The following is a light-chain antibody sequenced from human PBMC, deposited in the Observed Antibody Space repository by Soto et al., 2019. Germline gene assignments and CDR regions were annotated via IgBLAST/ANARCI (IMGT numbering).Light chain of an antibody. Sequence: DIQMTQSPSSLSASVGDRVTISCRASQSIRNYVSWYQQKQGTAPKLLIRAASTLQSGVPSRFSGSGSGTDFPLTISRLQIEDFATYFCQQNDSTPQTFGQGTNVEI. CDR1: QSIRNY. J-gene: IGKJ1*01. CDR2: AAS. CDR3: QQNDSTPQT. V-gene: IGKV1-39*01.